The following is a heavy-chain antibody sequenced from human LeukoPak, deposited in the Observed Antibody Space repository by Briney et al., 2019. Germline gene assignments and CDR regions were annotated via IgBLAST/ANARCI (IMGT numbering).Heavy chain of an antibody. CDR3: TKVRSGSSNWALRIFDY. Sequence: GGSLRLSCAVSGFTFSNEAMGWVRQLRGGGLEWVSTISPGGGTTYYAESMKGRFTISRDNSKSTLYLEMNSLRVEDTAVYYCTKVRSGSSNWALRIFDYWGQGALVTVSS. D-gene: IGHD4-11*01. J-gene: IGHJ4*02. CDR2: ISPGGGTT. V-gene: IGHV3-23*01. CDR1: GFTFSNEA.